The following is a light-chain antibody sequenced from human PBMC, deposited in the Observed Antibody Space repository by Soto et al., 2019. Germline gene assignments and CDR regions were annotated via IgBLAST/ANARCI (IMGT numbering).Light chain of an antibody. CDR2: AAS. V-gene: IGKV1-12*01. CDR1: QGISRW. CDR3: QQANSCPIT. Sequence: DVQMTQSTSSLSASVGDRVTITCRASQGISRWLAWYQKKPGKAPNLLIYAASSLQSGVPSRFSGSESGTDFTLTISSLQPEDCAIYFCQQANSCPITFGQGTRLDI. J-gene: IGKJ5*01.